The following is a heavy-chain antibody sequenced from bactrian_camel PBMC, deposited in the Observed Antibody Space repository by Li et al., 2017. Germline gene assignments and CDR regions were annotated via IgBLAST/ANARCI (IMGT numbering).Heavy chain of an antibody. CDR1: TVRISTYC. V-gene: IGHV3S1*01. CDR3: ATQSVWVGLGY. CDR2: IAGDGAAT. J-gene: IGHJ4*01. D-gene: IGHD1*01. Sequence: HVQLVESGGGSVQPGGSLRLSCAPSTVRISTYCMSWFRQAPGKEREGVAAIAGDGAATYYAKSVKGRFTISRDNAKNTVYLQMNNLKSEDTALYYCATQSVWVGLGYWGQGTQVTVS.